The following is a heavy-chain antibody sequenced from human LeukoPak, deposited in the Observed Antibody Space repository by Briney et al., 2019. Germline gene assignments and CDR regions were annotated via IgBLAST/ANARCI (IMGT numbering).Heavy chain of an antibody. J-gene: IGHJ4*02. V-gene: IGHV3-74*01. CDR2: ISSDGSTA. CDR1: GFTFSTYW. CDR3: VIDSTNGVDY. Sequence: GGCLRLSCAASGFTFSTYWMHWVLQVPGKGLVWVSRISSDGSTAVYADSVKARFTISRDNAKNTLYLQMNTLRVEDTALYYCVIDSTNGVDYWGQGTLVTVSS. D-gene: IGHD7-27*01.